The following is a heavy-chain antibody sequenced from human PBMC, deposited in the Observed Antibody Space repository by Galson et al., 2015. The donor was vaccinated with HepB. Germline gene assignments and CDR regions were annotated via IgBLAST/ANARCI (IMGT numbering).Heavy chain of an antibody. D-gene: IGHD6-13*01. J-gene: IGHJ4*02. CDR3: VRDRWIAGAGTPFAY. CDR2: IGESRPYT. CDR1: GFTFSDYY. V-gene: IGHV3-11*05. Sequence: SLRLSCAASGFTFSDYYMSWIRQAPGKGLEWISYIGESRPYTNYAGSVKGRFTISTDNAKNSLYLQMNSLRAEDTAIYYCVRDRWIAGAGTPFAYWGQGTLVTVSS.